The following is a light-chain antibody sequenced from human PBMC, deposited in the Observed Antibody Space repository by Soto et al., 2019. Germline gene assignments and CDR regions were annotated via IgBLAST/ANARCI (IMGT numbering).Light chain of an antibody. V-gene: IGKV3-20*01. Sequence: EIRMTQSPATLSVSPGQRATLSCRASQSVTNSYLAWYQQKPGQAPRLLIYGASRRATGIPDRFTGSGSGTDFTLTISRLEPEDFAVYYCQQYVSSPWAFGQGTKVDIK. CDR1: QSVTNSY. J-gene: IGKJ1*01. CDR3: QQYVSSPWA. CDR2: GAS.